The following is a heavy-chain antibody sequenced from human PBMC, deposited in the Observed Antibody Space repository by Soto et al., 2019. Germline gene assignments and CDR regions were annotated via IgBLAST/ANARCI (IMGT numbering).Heavy chain of an antibody. D-gene: IGHD6-13*01. V-gene: IGHV4-34*01. Sequence: SETLSLTCAVYGGSFSGYYWSWIRQPPGKGLEWMAEINHSGSTNYNPSLKSRVTVSVDMSKSQFSLRLSAVTAADTAVYYCARSLYTSTHRYWGQGTLVTVSS. CDR3: ARSLYTSTHRY. CDR2: INHSGST. CDR1: GGSFSGYY. J-gene: IGHJ4*02.